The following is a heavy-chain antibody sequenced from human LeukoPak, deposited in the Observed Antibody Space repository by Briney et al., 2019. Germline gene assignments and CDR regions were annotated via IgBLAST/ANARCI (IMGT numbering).Heavy chain of an antibody. Sequence: SETLSLTCTVSGGSISSISYYWGWIRQPPGKGLEWIVSIYYSGSTYYNPSLKRRVTIPVATSKNQSSLKLSSVTAADTAVYYCARTGNYYDSSGGAFDIWGQGTMVTVSS. D-gene: IGHD3-22*01. CDR3: ARTGNYYDSSGGAFDI. CDR1: GGSISSISYY. CDR2: IYYSGST. J-gene: IGHJ3*02. V-gene: IGHV4-39*01.